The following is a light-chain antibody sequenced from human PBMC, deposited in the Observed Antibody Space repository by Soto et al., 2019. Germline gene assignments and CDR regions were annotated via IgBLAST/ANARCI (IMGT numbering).Light chain of an antibody. Sequence: EIVLTQSPGTLSLSPGERATLSCRASQSVSSNYLTWYQQKPGQAPRLLIYGASSRATGIPDRFSGSGSGTDFTLTINRLESEDFAVYYCQQYATSSITFGQGTRLEIK. V-gene: IGKV3-20*01. CDR1: QSVSSNY. CDR3: QQYATSSIT. CDR2: GAS. J-gene: IGKJ5*01.